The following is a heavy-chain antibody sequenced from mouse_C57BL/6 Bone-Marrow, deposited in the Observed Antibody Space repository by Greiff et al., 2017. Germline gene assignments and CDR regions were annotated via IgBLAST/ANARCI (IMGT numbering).Heavy chain of an antibody. CDR2: IYPRSGNT. Sequence: VQLQESGAELARPGASVKLSCKASGYTFTSYGISWVKQRTGQGLEWIGEIYPRSGNTYYNEKFKGKDTLTADKSSSTAYMELRSLTSEDSAVYFCARRGGEEAMDYWGQGTSVTVSS. CDR3: ARRGGEEAMDY. V-gene: IGHV1-81*01. CDR1: GYTFTSYG. J-gene: IGHJ4*01.